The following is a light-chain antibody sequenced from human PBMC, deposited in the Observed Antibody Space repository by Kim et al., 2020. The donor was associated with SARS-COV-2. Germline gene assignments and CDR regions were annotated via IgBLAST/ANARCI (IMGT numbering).Light chain of an antibody. CDR2: DVT. V-gene: IGLV2-14*03. CDR1: SSDVGGFNY. CDR3: TSYTSSSTFV. Sequence: GQSLTISCTGTSSDVGGFNYVSWYQHHPGKAPKLIVFDVTERPSGISNRFSGSKSGNTASLTISGLQADDESDYYCTSYTSSSTFVFGTGTKVTVL. J-gene: IGLJ1*01.